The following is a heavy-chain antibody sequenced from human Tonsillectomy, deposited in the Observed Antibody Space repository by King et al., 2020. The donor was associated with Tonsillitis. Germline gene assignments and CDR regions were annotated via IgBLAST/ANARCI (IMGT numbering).Heavy chain of an antibody. CDR2: ISYAGSNK. CDR3: ARGGNVLRFLEWVIDY. CDR1: GFTFSSYA. J-gene: IGHJ4*02. D-gene: IGHD3-3*01. Sequence: HVQLVESGGGVVQPGRSLRLSCAASGFTFSSYALHWVRQAPGKGLEWVADISYAGSNKYYADSVKGRLTISRDNSKKTLYLQMNRLRAEDTAVYYCARGGNVLRFLEWVIDYWGQGTLVTVSS. V-gene: IGHV3-30-3*01.